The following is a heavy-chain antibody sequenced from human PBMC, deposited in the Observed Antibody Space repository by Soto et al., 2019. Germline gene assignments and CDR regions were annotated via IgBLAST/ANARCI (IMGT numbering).Heavy chain of an antibody. CDR2: SSASGRSR. D-gene: IGHD6-19*01. CDR1: GIEFSNYA. CDR3: AKDGNWLDVYFDV. V-gene: IGHV3-23*01. Sequence: GGSLRLSCVASGIEFSNYAMSWVRRAPEKGLEWVSISSASGRSRYHADSVKGRFTISRDNSKNTLYLHMTNLRAEDTAVYYCAKDGNWLDVYFDVWGQGTPVTVSS. J-gene: IGHJ4*02.